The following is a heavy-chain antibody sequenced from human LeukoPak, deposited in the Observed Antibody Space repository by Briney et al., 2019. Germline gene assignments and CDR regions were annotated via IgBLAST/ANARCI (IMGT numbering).Heavy chain of an antibody. V-gene: IGHV4-34*01. D-gene: IGHD1-7*01. CDR2: INHSGST. CDR1: GRSFSGYY. CDR3: ARRQVFDNWNYSNPYYFDY. J-gene: IGHJ4*02. Sequence: SETLSLTCAVYGRSFSGYYWSWIRQPPGKGLEWIAEINHSGSTNYNPSLKSRVTISVDTSKNQFSLKLSSVTAADTAVYYCARRQVFDNWNYSNPYYFDYWGQGTLVTVSS.